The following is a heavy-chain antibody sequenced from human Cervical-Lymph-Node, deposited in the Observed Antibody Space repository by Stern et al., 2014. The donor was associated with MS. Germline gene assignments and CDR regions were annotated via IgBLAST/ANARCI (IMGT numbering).Heavy chain of an antibody. J-gene: IGHJ4*02. Sequence: QVQLVQSGAEVKKPGASVKVSCKASGYTFTAYYIHWVRQAPGQGLEWMGRISPSTGGTNSAQKFQRRVTMTRDTSVSTAYMELDSLTSDDTAVYYCARDSVVEDLDYWGQGTLVTVSS. CDR3: ARDSVVEDLDY. D-gene: IGHD2-21*01. V-gene: IGHV1-2*06. CDR2: ISPSTGGT. CDR1: GYTFTAYY.